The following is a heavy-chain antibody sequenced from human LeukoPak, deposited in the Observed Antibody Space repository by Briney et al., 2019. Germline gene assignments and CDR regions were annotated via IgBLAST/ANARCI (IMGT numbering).Heavy chain of an antibody. V-gene: IGHV3-74*01. J-gene: IGHJ4*02. CDR1: GFTFSSYW. CDR2: ISGDGSTT. CDR3: ARELPFDY. Sequence: GGSLRLSCAASGFTFSSYWMHWVRQAPGKGLVWVSRISGDGSTTNYADSVKGRFSISRDNAKNTLYLQMNSLRAEDTAVYYCARELPFDYWGQGTLVTVSS. D-gene: IGHD1-26*01.